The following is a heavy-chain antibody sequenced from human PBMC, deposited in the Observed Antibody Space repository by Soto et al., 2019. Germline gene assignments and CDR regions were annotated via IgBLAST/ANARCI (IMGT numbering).Heavy chain of an antibody. CDR1: GDSISSTNW. CDR2: IYHDEST. V-gene: IGHV4-4*02. Sequence: QVQLQESGPGLVKPSETLSLTCVVSGDSISSTNWWTWVRRPPGRGLEWIGEIYHDESTNYNPSPQSRVIVSLDKSKNQFSLTVRSVTAADTAIYYCARVRSDGWFWAFDMWGQGTMVTVSS. D-gene: IGHD6-19*01. J-gene: IGHJ3*02. CDR3: ARVRSDGWFWAFDM.